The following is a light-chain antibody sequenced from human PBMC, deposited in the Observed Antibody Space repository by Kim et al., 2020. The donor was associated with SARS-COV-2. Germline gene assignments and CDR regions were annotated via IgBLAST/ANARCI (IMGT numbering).Light chain of an antibody. Sequence: SSPGEGATLCCRASQTITNSYLAWYQQKPGQAPRLLIYGASSRATGIPNRFSGSGSGTDFTLTISRLEPEDFAVYYCQHYGNSPYTFGQGTKLEI. V-gene: IGKV3-20*01. CDR1: QTITNSY. J-gene: IGKJ2*01. CDR2: GAS. CDR3: QHYGNSPYT.